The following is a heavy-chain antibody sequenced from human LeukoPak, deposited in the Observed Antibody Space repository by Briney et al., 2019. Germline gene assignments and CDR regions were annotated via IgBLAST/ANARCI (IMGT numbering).Heavy chain of an antibody. D-gene: IGHD3-22*01. CDR3: ARDPAYYDSSGLTDY. V-gene: IGHV3-74*01. CDR2: IPTDETPT. Sequence: GGSLRLSCAASGFIFRNFVMHWVRQAPGKGLVWVSRIPTDETPTNYADSVQGRFTISRDNAKNTLYLQMNNLRAEDTAVYYCARDPAYYDSSGLTDYWGQGTLVTVSS. J-gene: IGHJ4*02. CDR1: GFIFRNFV.